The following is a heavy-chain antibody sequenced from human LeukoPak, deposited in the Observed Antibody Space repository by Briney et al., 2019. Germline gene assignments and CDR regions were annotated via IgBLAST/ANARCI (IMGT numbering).Heavy chain of an antibody. CDR3: ATATYGYVPGY. D-gene: IGHD5-18*01. J-gene: IGHJ4*02. CDR2: ISGSGGST. V-gene: IGHV3-23*01. Sequence: QPGGSLRLSFAASGFTFSSYAMSWVRQAPGKGLEWVSAISGSGGSTYYADSVKGRLTISRDNSKNTLYLQMNSLRAEDTAVYYCATATYGYVPGYWGQGTLVTVSS. CDR1: GFTFSSYA.